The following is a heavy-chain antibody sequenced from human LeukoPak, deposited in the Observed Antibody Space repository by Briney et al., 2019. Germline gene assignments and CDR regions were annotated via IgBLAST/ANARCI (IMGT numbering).Heavy chain of an antibody. CDR2: ISSTSSTI. CDR3: AKDRAYLCSSTSCYLFDY. J-gene: IGHJ4*02. CDR1: GFTFNSYS. V-gene: IGHV3-48*01. D-gene: IGHD2-2*01. Sequence: GGSLRLSCAASGFTFNSYSMNWVRQAPGKGLEWVSYISSTSSTIYYTESVKGRFTISRDNSKNTLYLQMNSLRAEDTAVYYCAKDRAYLCSSTSCYLFDYWGQGTLVTVSS.